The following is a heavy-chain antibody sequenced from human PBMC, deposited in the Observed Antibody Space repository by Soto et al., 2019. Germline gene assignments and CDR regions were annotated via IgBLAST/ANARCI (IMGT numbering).Heavy chain of an antibody. V-gene: IGHV1-24*01. CDR3: ARGVSYDDHGYNWNDGFWFDP. Sequence: ASVKVSCKVSGYTLTELSMHWVRQAPGKGLEWMGGFDPEDGETIYAQKFQGRVTMTEDTSTDTAYMELSSLRFEDTAVYYCARGVSYDDHGYNWNDGFWFDPWGQGTLVTVSS. CDR2: FDPEDGET. D-gene: IGHD1-1*01. J-gene: IGHJ5*02. CDR1: GYTLTELS.